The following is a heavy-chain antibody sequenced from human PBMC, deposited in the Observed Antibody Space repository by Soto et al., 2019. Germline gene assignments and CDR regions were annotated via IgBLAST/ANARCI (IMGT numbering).Heavy chain of an antibody. J-gene: IGHJ5*02. CDR1: GFTFSSYW. Sequence: GGSLRLSCAASGFTFSSYWMSWVRQAPGKGLEGVANIKQEGSEKYYVDSVKGRFTISRDNAKNSLYLQMNSLRAEDTAVYYCARVSRYYDKGGNWFDPWGQGTLATVSS. V-gene: IGHV3-7*01. D-gene: IGHD3-22*01. CDR2: IKQEGSEK. CDR3: ARVSRYYDKGGNWFDP.